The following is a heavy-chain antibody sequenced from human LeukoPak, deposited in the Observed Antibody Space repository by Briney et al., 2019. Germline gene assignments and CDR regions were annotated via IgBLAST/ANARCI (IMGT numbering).Heavy chain of an antibody. D-gene: IGHD5-24*01. J-gene: IGHJ4*02. V-gene: IGHV4-39*07. CDR3: AREGDGYNFNY. Sequence: SETLSLTCTVSGGSISSSSYYWGWIRQPPGKGLEWIGSIYYSGSTYYNPYLKSRVTISVDTSKNQFSLKLSSVTAADTAVYYCAREGDGYNFNYWGQGTLVTVSS. CDR1: GGSISSSSYY. CDR2: IYYSGST.